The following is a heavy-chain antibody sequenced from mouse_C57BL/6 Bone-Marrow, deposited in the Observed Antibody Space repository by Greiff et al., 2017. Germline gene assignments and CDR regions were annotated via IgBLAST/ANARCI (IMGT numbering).Heavy chain of an antibody. CDR3: TGGYRYGLDN. CDR2: IDPETGGT. D-gene: IGHD1-2*01. V-gene: IGHV1-15*01. Sequence: VQLQQSGAELVRPGASVTLSCKASGYTFTDYEMHWVKQTPVHGLEWIGAIDPETGGTAYNQKFKGKAILTADKSSSTAYMELRSLTSEDSAVYYCTGGYRYGLDNWGQGTTLTVSS. CDR1: GYTFTDYE. J-gene: IGHJ2*01.